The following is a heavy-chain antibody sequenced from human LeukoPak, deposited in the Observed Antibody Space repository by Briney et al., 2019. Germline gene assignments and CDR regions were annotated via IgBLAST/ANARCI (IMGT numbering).Heavy chain of an antibody. Sequence: SETLSLSCTVSGGSLSSHYWSWIRKPPGKVLEWIGYIHYSGTTNYDPPLMSRVSISADTSENQMSLRLSSVTAADTAVYYCVRHLSGDYAWLDVWGQGTTVTVSS. D-gene: IGHD4-17*01. V-gene: IGHV4-59*08. CDR2: IHYSGTT. J-gene: IGHJ6*02. CDR1: GGSLSSHY. CDR3: VRHLSGDYAWLDV.